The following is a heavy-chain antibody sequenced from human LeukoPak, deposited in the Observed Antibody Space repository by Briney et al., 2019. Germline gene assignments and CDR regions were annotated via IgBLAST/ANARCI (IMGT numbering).Heavy chain of an antibody. CDR3: ARPSLLNYVWGGYRSSGFDY. Sequence: SETLSLTCAVYGGSFSGYHWSWIRQPPGKGLEWIGEINHSGSTNYNPSLKSRVTISVDTSKNQFSLKLSSVTAADTAVYYCARPSLLNYVWGGYRSSGFDYWGQGTLVTVSS. J-gene: IGHJ4*02. CDR2: INHSGST. CDR1: GGSFSGYH. V-gene: IGHV4-34*01. D-gene: IGHD3-16*02.